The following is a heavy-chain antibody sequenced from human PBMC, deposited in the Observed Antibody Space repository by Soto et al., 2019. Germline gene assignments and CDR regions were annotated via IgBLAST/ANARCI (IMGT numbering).Heavy chain of an antibody. Sequence: PSETLSLTCNVSGGSISSGAYYWSWIRQHPGKGLEWIGHIDYSGSTDYNPSFKSRLTISVDTSQNQFSLKLSSMTAADTAVYYCARSVAAQNYYYYYMDVWGKGTTVTRLL. CDR3: ARSVAAQNYYYYYMDV. D-gene: IGHD6-6*01. CDR1: GGSISSGAYY. J-gene: IGHJ6*03. CDR2: IDYSGST. V-gene: IGHV4-31*03.